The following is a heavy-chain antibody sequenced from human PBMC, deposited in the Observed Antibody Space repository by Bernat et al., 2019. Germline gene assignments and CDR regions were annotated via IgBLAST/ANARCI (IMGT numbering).Heavy chain of an antibody. J-gene: IGHJ5*02. Sequence: EVQLVESGGGLVQPGGSLRLSCAASGFTFSSYWMHWVRQAPGKGLVWVSRINSDGSSTSYADSVKGRFTISRDNAKNTLYLQMNSLSDEDTAVYYCARDYLSYIVVVPAALNWFDPWGQGTLVTVSS. V-gene: IGHV3-74*01. D-gene: IGHD2-2*01. CDR3: ARDYLSYIVVVPAALNWFDP. CDR1: GFTFSSYW. CDR2: INSDGSST.